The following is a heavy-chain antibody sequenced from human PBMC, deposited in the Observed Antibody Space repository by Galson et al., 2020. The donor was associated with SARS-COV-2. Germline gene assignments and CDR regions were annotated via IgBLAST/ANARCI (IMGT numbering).Heavy chain of an antibody. V-gene: IGHV4-39*01. CDR2: IYYNGST. J-gene: IGHJ6*02. D-gene: IGHD5-18*01. CDR3: ARRIRGYSYDYGMDV. Sequence: SEPLSLTCTLSGGPINSSSYYWGSICRPPGKGLEWIGRIYYNGSTYYNPSLQSRVTISVDTSKTQSSLKLSSMTAADTAVYYCARRIRGYSYDYGMDVWGQGTTVTVSS. CDR1: GGPINSSSYY.